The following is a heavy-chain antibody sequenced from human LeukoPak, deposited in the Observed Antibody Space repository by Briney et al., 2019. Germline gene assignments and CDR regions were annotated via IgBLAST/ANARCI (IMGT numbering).Heavy chain of an antibody. CDR3: ARVGQCGGDCYSLDY. Sequence: PSETLSLTCTVSGGSINGYSWTWIRQPPGKGLEWIGYMYYSGSTNYNPSLKSRVTISVDTSKNQFSLKLRSVTAADTAVYYCARVGQCGGDCYSLDYWGQGTLVTVSS. CDR1: GGSINGYS. CDR2: MYYSGST. D-gene: IGHD2-21*02. J-gene: IGHJ4*02. V-gene: IGHV4-59*01.